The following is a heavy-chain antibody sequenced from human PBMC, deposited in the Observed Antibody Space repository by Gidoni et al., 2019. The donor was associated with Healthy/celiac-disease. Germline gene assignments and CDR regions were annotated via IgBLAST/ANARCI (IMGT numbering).Heavy chain of an antibody. D-gene: IGHD5-12*01. Sequence: QLQLQESGPGLVKPSETLSLTCTVSGGSISSSSYYWGWISQPPGKGLEWIGSIYYSGSTYYSPSLKSRVTISVDTSKNQFSLKLSSVTAADTAVYYCARDHYRWLHQNFDYWGQGTLVTVSS. J-gene: IGHJ4*02. CDR2: IYYSGST. V-gene: IGHV4-39*07. CDR3: ARDHYRWLHQNFDY. CDR1: GGSISSSSYY.